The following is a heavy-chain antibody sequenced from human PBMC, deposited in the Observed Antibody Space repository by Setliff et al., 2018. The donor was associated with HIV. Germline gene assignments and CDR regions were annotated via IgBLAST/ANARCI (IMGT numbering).Heavy chain of an antibody. V-gene: IGHV3-48*04. J-gene: IGHJ4*02. D-gene: IGHD3-10*01. Sequence: LRLSCAASGFTFSSYSMNWVRQAPGKGLEWVSYISSSSSTIYYADSVKGRFTISRDNAKNSLYLQMNSLRAEDTAVYYCARDRGYYYGSGSYSPYFDYWGQGTLVTVSS. CDR1: GFTFSSYS. CDR3: ARDRGYYYGSGSYSPYFDY. CDR2: ISSSSSTI.